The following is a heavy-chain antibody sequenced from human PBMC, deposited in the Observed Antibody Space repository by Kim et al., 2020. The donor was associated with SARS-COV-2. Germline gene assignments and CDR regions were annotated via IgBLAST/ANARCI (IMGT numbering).Heavy chain of an antibody. J-gene: IGHJ3*02. D-gene: IGHD6-13*01. CDR2: FDPEDGET. Sequence: ASVKVSCKVSGYTLTELSMHWVRQAPGKGLEWMGGFDPEDGETIYAQKFQGRVTMTEDTSTDTAYMELSSLRSEDTAVYYCATDPYSSSSGAFDIWGQGTMVTVSS. CDR3: ATDPYSSSSGAFDI. V-gene: IGHV1-24*01. CDR1: GYTLTELS.